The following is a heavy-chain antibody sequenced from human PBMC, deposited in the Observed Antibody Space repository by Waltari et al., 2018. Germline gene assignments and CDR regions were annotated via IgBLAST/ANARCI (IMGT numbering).Heavy chain of an antibody. V-gene: IGHV3-30*18. CDR2: ISYNGNDK. D-gene: IGHD1-1*01. Sequence: QVQLVASGGGAVQPGSSLRLSCAATGFPFSSSAMHWVRQAPGKGLEWVAVISYNGNDKYYTDSVKGRFTISRDNSKNTLYLQMNSLRPEDTAVYYCAKVPGTSQLYYLDNWGQGTLVTVSS. CDR1: GFPFSSSA. J-gene: IGHJ4*02. CDR3: AKVPGTSQLYYLDN.